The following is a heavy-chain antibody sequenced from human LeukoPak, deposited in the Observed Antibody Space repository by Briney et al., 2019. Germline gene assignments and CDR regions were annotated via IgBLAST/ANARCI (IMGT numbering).Heavy chain of an antibody. CDR2: IRGSGDRK. V-gene: IGHV3-23*01. CDR1: GLTFSSNA. J-gene: IGHJ6*02. Sequence: GSLRLSCAASGLTFSSNAMSWVRQAPGKGLEWVSGIRGSGDRKFYADSVAGRFTISRDKSKSTLYLQMNSLRVEDTAIYYCVKGIRGYYYNMDVWGQGTTVTVSS. CDR3: VKGIRGYYYNMDV.